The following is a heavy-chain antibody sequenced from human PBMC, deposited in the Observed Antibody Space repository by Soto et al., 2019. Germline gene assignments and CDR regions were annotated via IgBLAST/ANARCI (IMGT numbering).Heavy chain of an antibody. D-gene: IGHD3-3*01. J-gene: IGHJ6*03. V-gene: IGHV4-34*01. CDR3: ARGARYDFWSGYYARYYYYMDV. CDR2: INHSGST. Sequence: SETLSLTCAVYGGSFSGYYWSWIRQPPGNGLEWIGEINHSGSTNYNPSLKSRVTISVDTSKNQFSLKLSSVTAADTAVYYCARGARYDFWSGYYARYYYYMDVWGKGTTVTVSS. CDR1: GGSFSGYY.